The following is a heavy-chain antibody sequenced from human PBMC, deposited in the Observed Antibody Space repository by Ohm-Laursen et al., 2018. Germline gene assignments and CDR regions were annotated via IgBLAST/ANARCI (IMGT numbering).Heavy chain of an antibody. CDR1: GFTFSSYG. CDR3: AKDQYNWNDICMDV. Sequence: SLRLSCTASGFTFSSYGMHWVRQAPGKGLEWVSGISWNSGSIGYADSVKGRFTISRDNSKNTLYLQMNSLRAEDTAVYYCAKDQYNWNDICMDVWGQGTTVTVSS. J-gene: IGHJ6*02. V-gene: IGHV3-9*01. CDR2: ISWNSGSI. D-gene: IGHD1-1*01.